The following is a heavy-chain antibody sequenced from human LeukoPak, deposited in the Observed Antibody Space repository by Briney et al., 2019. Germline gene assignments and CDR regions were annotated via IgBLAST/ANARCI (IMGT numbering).Heavy chain of an antibody. CDR3: ARGRYYDSPPDAFDI. J-gene: IGHJ3*02. CDR2: ISYDGSNK. D-gene: IGHD3-22*01. Sequence: GGSLRLSCAASGFTFSSYAMHWVRQAPGKGLEWVAVISYDGSNKYYADSVKGRFTISRDNSKNTLYPQMNSPRAEDTAVYYCARGRYYDSPPDAFDIWGQGTMVTVSS. CDR1: GFTFSSYA. V-gene: IGHV3-30*04.